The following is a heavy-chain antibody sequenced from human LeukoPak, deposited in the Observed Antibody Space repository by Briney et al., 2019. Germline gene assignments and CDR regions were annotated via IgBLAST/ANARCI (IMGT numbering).Heavy chain of an antibody. J-gene: IGHJ3*02. Sequence: GGSLRLSCAASGFTFSSYSMNWVRQAPGKGLEWVSSISSSSSYIYYADSVKGRFTISRENAKNSLYLQMNSLRAEDTAVYYCARAYCGGDCHPLNAFDIWGQGTMVTVSS. CDR2: ISSSSSYI. CDR1: GFTFSSYS. V-gene: IGHV3-21*01. CDR3: ARAYCGGDCHPLNAFDI. D-gene: IGHD2-21*01.